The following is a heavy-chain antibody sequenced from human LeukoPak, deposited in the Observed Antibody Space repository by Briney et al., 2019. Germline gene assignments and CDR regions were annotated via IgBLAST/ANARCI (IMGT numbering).Heavy chain of an antibody. J-gene: IGHJ4*02. CDR1: GGTFITYA. CDR2: IIPIFGTT. D-gene: IGHD6-13*01. CDR3: ARANSNLDY. V-gene: IGHV1-69*13. Sequence: SVKVSCKASGGTFITYAISWVRQAPGQGLEWMGGIIPIFGTTNFAQKFQGRVTITADESTSTAYMELSSLRSDDTAVYYCARANSNLDYWGQGTLVTVSS.